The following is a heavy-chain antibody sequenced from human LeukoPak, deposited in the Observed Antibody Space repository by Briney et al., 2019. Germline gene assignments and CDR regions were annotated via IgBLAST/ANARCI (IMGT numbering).Heavy chain of an antibody. Sequence: SETLSLTCTVSGGSISSYYWSWIRQPPGKGLEWIGYIYYSGGTNYNPSLKSRVTISVDTSKNQFSLKLSSVTAADTAVYYCASGYCGGDCNWFDPWGQGTLVTVSS. D-gene: IGHD2-21*02. CDR1: GGSISSYY. CDR2: IYYSGGT. J-gene: IGHJ5*02. V-gene: IGHV4-59*01. CDR3: ASGYCGGDCNWFDP.